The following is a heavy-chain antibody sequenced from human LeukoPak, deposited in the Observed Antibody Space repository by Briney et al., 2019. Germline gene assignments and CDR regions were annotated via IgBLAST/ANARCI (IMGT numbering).Heavy chain of an antibody. CDR1: GFTFSNYA. J-gene: IGHJ4*02. CDR2: ISYDGSNK. D-gene: IGHD5-18*01. V-gene: IGHV3-30-3*01. CDR3: ASQQSRIQLWAADY. Sequence: GGSLRLSCAASGFTFSNYAMHWVRQAPGKGLEWVAVISYDGSNKYYADSVKGRFTISRDNAKNSLYLQMNSLRAEDTAVYYCASQQSRIQLWAADYWGQGTLVTVSS.